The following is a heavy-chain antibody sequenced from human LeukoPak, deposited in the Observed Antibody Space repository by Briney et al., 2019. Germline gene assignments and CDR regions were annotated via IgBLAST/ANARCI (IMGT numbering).Heavy chain of an antibody. Sequence: GSLRLSCAASGFTFSSYGMHWVRQAPGKGLEWVAFIRYDGSNKYYADSVKGRFTISRDNSKNTLYLQMSSLRAEDTAVYYCAKGFWNWFDPWGQGTLVTVSS. CDR2: IRYDGSNK. D-gene: IGHD3-3*01. CDR3: AKGFWNWFDP. V-gene: IGHV3-30*02. CDR1: GFTFSSYG. J-gene: IGHJ5*02.